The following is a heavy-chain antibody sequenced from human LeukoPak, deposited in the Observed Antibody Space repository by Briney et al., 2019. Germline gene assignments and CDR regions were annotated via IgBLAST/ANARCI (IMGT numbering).Heavy chain of an antibody. J-gene: IGHJ5*02. CDR2: IYTSGST. D-gene: IGHD4-23*01. CDR1: HGSISSYY. Sequence: PSETLSLTCTVSHGSISSYYWSWIRQPAGKGLEWIGRIYTSGSTNYNPSLKSRVTISVDKSKNQFSLKLSSVTAADTAVYYCARAVVIKGRSNWFDPWGQGTLVTVSS. V-gene: IGHV4-4*07. CDR3: ARAVVIKGRSNWFDP.